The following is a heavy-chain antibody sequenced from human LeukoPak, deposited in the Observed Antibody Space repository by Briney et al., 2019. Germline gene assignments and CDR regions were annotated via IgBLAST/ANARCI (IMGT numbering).Heavy chain of an antibody. CDR3: AKDPSSYGDYGGFDY. CDR2: ITYDGSNK. Sequence: GGSLRLSCAASGFTFSSYGMHWVRQAPGKGLEWVAVITYDGSNKYYADSVKGRFTISRDNSKNTPYLQMNSLRAEDTAVYYCAKDPSSYGDYGGFDYWGQGTLVTVSS. CDR1: GFTFSSYG. J-gene: IGHJ4*02. D-gene: IGHD4-17*01. V-gene: IGHV3-30*18.